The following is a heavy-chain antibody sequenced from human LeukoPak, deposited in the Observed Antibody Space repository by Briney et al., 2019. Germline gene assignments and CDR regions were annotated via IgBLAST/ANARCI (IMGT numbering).Heavy chain of an antibody. CDR3: ARSPATTHFPFPFDY. V-gene: IGHV4-38-2*02. Sequence: PSETLSLTCTVSGYSISSGYYWGWIRPPPGKGLEWIGSIYHSGSTYYNPSLKSRVTISVDTSKNQFSLKLSSVTAADTAVYYCARSPATTHFPFPFDYWGQGTLVTVSS. CDR1: GYSISSGYY. CDR2: IYHSGST. J-gene: IGHJ4*02. D-gene: IGHD5-24*01.